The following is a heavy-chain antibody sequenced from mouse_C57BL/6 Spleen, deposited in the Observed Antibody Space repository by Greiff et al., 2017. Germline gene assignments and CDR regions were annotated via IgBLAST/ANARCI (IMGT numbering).Heavy chain of an antibody. CDR2: IDPSDSYT. J-gene: IGHJ4*01. V-gene: IGHV1-69*01. D-gene: IGHD1-1*01. CDR3: ALITTVVATGGAMDY. CDR1: GYTFTSYW. Sequence: QVQLQQPGAELVMPGASVKLSCKASGYTFTSYWMHWVKQRPGQGLEWIGEIDPSDSYTNYNQKFKGKSTLTVDKSSSTAYMQLSSLTSEDSAVYYCALITTVVATGGAMDYWGQGTSVTVSS.